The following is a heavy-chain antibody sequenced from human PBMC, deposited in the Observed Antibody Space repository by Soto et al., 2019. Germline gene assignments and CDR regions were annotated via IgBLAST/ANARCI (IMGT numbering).Heavy chain of an antibody. V-gene: IGHV1-18*04. D-gene: IGHD2-21*02. Sequence: QVQLVQSGAEVKKPGASVKVSCKASGYTFTSYGISWVRQAPGQGLEWMGWISAYNGNTNYAQKLQVRVTMTTDTSPSTAYMELRSLRYDDTAVYDCARDSRGYCCGDCCFDPWGQGTLVSVCS. CDR3: ARDSRGYCCGDCCFDP. CDR1: GYTFTSYG. CDR2: ISAYNGNT. J-gene: IGHJ5*02.